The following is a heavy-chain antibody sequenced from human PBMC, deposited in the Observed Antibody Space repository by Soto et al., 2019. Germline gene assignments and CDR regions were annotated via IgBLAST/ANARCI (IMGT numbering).Heavy chain of an antibody. J-gene: IGHJ6*02. Sequence: SVKVSCKASGFTFTSSAVQWVRQARGQRLEWIGWIVVGSGNTNYAQKFQERVTITRDMSTSTAYMELSSLRSEDTAVYYCAADRSEYSSSSHYYYGMDVWGQGTTVTVSS. D-gene: IGHD6-6*01. V-gene: IGHV1-58*01. CDR2: IVVGSGNT. CDR3: AADRSEYSSSSHYYYGMDV. CDR1: GFTFTSSA.